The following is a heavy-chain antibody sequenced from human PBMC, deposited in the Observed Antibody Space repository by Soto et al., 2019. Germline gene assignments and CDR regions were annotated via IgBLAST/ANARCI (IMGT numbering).Heavy chain of an antibody. D-gene: IGHD5-18*01. CDR3: ARGQRGYSYGPVK. V-gene: IGHV3-30-3*01. J-gene: IGHJ4*02. CDR1: GFTFSSYA. Sequence: QVQLVESGGGVVQPGRSMRLSCAASGFTFSSYAMHWVRQAPSKALEWVAVISYDGSNKYYADSVKDRFTISRGNSKNSLYLQMNSLSAADTAVYYCARGQRGYSYGPVKWGQGTLVIFSS. CDR2: ISYDGSNK.